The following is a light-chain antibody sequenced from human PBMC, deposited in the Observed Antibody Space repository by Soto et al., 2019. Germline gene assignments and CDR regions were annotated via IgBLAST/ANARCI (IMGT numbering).Light chain of an antibody. V-gene: IGKV1-5*03. CDR2: KAS. CDR1: QSISSW. Sequence: DIQMTQSPSTLSASVGDRVTITCRASQSISSWLAWYQQKPGKAPKLLIYKASSLESGVPSRFSGRGSGTEFTLTISSLQPDDFATYYCQQYNSYSTFCQGTKV. J-gene: IGKJ1*01. CDR3: QQYNSYST.